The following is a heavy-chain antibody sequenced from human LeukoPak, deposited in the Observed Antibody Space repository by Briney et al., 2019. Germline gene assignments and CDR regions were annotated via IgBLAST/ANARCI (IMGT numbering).Heavy chain of an antibody. D-gene: IGHD2-21*02. Sequence: GGSLRLSCGASGLTFRNYEMNWVRQAPGKGLEWISYISDSGTTKNYADSVKGRFAVSRDNAKNSLYLQMNSLRAEDTAVYYCARDPEVTTDSSGGFDYWGQGTLVTVSS. CDR3: ARDPEVTTDSSGGFDY. V-gene: IGHV3-48*03. CDR2: ISDSGTTK. J-gene: IGHJ4*02. CDR1: GLTFRNYE.